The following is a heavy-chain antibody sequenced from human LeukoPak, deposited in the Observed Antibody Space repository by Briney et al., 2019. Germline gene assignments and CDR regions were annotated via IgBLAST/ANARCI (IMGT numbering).Heavy chain of an antibody. Sequence: SVKVTCKASGGTFSSYAISWVRQAPGQGLELMGGIIPIFGTANYAQKFQGRVTITADESTSTAYMELSSLRSEDTAVYYCAGCIAAAGTGGPWFDYWGQGTLVTVSS. V-gene: IGHV1-69*13. CDR3: AGCIAAAGTGGPWFDY. D-gene: IGHD6-13*01. J-gene: IGHJ4*02. CDR1: GGTFSSYA. CDR2: IIPIFGTA.